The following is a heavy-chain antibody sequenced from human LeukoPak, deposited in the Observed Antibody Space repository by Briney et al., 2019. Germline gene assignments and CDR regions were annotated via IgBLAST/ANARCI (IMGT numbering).Heavy chain of an antibody. D-gene: IGHD2-2*01. J-gene: IGHJ4*02. V-gene: IGHV3-11*04. CDR3: ARSRGSYCSSTSCPTAY. CDR2: ISSSGSTI. Sequence: GGSLRLSCAAPGFTFSDYYMSWIRQAPGKGLEWVSYISSSGSTIYYADSVKGRLTISRDNAKNSLYLQMNSLRAEDTAVYYCARSRGSYCSSTSCPTAYWGQGTLVTVSS. CDR1: GFTFSDYY.